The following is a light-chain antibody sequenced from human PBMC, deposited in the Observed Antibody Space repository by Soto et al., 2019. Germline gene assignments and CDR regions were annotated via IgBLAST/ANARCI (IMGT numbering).Light chain of an antibody. J-gene: IGLJ3*02. Sequence: QSVLTQPPSASGSPGQSVTISCTGTSSDVGAYNYVSWFQQHPGKAPKLMIYEVSKRPSGVPDRFSGSKSGNTASLTVSGLQAEDEADYCCSSFAGWNNCWVFGGGTKLTVL. CDR1: SSDVGAYNY. CDR2: EVS. V-gene: IGLV2-8*01. CDR3: SSFAGWNNCWV.